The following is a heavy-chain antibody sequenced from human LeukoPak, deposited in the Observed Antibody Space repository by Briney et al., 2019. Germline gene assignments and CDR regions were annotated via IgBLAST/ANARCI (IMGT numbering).Heavy chain of an antibody. Sequence: PGGSLRLSCAASGFSFSSYWMSWVRQGPGEGLEWVANINQGGSEKYYVDSVKGRFTISRDNAKNSLDLQMNSLRVEDTAIYYCARLVVPPGNRGWYYEHWGQGTLVTVSA. J-gene: IGHJ4*02. CDR1: GFSFSSYW. CDR3: ARLVVPPGNRGWYYEH. V-gene: IGHV3-7*03. CDR2: INQGGSEK. D-gene: IGHD2-2*01.